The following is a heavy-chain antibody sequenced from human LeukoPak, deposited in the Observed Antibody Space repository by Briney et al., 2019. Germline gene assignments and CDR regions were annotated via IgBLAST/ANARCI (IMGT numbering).Heavy chain of an antibody. CDR1: GGSISTYY. Sequence: SETLSLTCTVSGGSISTYYWTWIRQPPGKGLEWIGYVYYSGTTNYNPSLESRVTISIDMSKNQFSLKLNSVTAADTAVYYCARDYDSSGYYWSWGQGTLVTVSS. D-gene: IGHD3-22*01. CDR2: VYYSGTT. CDR3: ARDYDSSGYYWS. J-gene: IGHJ4*02. V-gene: IGHV4-59*01.